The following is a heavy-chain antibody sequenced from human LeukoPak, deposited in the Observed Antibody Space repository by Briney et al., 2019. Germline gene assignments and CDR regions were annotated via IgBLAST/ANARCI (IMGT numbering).Heavy chain of an antibody. V-gene: IGHV3-48*03. Sequence: GGSLRLSCAASGFTFSSYEMNWVRQAPGKGLEWVSYISSSGSTIYYADSLKGRFTISRDNAKNSLYLQMNSLRAEDTAVYYCAKLWGVFDYWGQGTLVTVSS. CDR2: ISSSGSTI. CDR1: GFTFSSYE. J-gene: IGHJ4*02. CDR3: AKLWGVFDY. D-gene: IGHD3-10*01.